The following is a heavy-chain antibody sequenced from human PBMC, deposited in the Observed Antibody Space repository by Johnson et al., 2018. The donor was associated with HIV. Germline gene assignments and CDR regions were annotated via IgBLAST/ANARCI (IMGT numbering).Heavy chain of an antibody. CDR3: ARDYYDSSGYHHAFDI. CDR2: TRNKANSYTT. CDR1: GFTFSSYA. V-gene: IGHV3-72*01. Sequence: MQLVESGGGLAQPGRSLRLSCAASGFTFSSYAMHWVRQAPGKGLEWVGRTRNKANSYTTDYAASVKGRSTISRDDSKNSLYLQMNSLKTEDTAVYYCARDYYDSSGYHHAFDIWGQGTMVTVSS. J-gene: IGHJ3*02. D-gene: IGHD3-22*01.